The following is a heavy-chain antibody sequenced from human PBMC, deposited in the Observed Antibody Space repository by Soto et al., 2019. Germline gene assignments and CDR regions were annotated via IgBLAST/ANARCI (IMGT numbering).Heavy chain of an antibody. D-gene: IGHD3-10*01. Sequence: QVQLVQSGAEVKKPGASVKVSCKASGYTFTSYGISWVRQAPGQGLEWMGWISAYNGNTNYAQKLQGRVTMTTDTSTSTGYRGRGSLRSYDPAVYYCAREMVMVWGGIRGIDWFDPWGQGTPVTVSS. CDR1: GYTFTSYG. J-gene: IGHJ5*02. CDR3: AREMVMVWGGIRGIDWFDP. CDR2: ISAYNGNT. V-gene: IGHV1-18*01.